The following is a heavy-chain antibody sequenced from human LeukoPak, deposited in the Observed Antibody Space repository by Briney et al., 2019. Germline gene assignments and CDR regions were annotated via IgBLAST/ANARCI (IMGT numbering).Heavy chain of an antibody. J-gene: IGHJ4*02. CDR1: GGSFSSYA. Sequence: ASVKVSCKASGGSFSSYAISWVRQAPGQGLEWMGGIIPIFGTANYAQKFQGRVTITADESTSTAYMELSSLRSEDTAVHYCARLADYGSGSYYNQGGYFDYWGQGTLVTVSS. V-gene: IGHV1-69*13. CDR2: IIPIFGTA. D-gene: IGHD3-10*01. CDR3: ARLADYGSGSYYNQGGYFDY.